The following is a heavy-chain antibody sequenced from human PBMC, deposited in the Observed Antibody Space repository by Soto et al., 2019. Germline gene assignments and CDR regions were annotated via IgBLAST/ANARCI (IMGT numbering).Heavy chain of an antibody. CDR2: SIPILGLA. Sequence: QVQLVQSGAEVKKPGSSMTVSCKASGGTFSSNTISWVRQAPGQGLEWMGRSIPILGLANYAQKFQGRVTITADKPRSTAYMEMSSLRSEDTAVYYCERGYCSGGSCPVDDAFDIWGQGTMVTVSA. CDR1: GGTFSSNT. CDR3: ERGYCSGGSCPVDDAFDI. D-gene: IGHD2-15*01. V-gene: IGHV1-69*02. J-gene: IGHJ3*02.